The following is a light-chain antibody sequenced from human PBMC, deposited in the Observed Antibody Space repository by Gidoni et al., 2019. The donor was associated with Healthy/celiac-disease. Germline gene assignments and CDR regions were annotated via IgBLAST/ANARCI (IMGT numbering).Light chain of an antibody. Sequence: DIVITQSPDSPAVSLGERATINCKSSQSVLYSSNNQNYLAWYQQKPGQPPKLLIYWASTRESGVPDRFSGSGSGTDFTLTISSLQAEDVAVYYCQQYYSTPFTFGPGTKVDIK. V-gene: IGKV4-1*01. CDR2: WAS. CDR3: QQYYSTPFT. CDR1: QSVLYSSNNQNY. J-gene: IGKJ3*01.